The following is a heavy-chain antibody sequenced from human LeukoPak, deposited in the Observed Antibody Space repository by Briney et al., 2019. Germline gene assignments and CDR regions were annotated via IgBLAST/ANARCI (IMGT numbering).Heavy chain of an antibody. V-gene: IGHV4-31*02. CDR1: GGSFSSGGHY. CDR2: IYNTGNT. CDR3: ASNYYDSSGYWDAFDI. Sequence: SETLSLTCSVSGGSFSSGGHYWSWIRQHPGKGLEWLGYIYNTGNTYYNPSLKSRITISIDTSKNQFSLKLSSVTAADTAVYYCASNYYDSSGYWDAFDIXGXXTMVTVSS. J-gene: IGHJ3*02. D-gene: IGHD3-22*01.